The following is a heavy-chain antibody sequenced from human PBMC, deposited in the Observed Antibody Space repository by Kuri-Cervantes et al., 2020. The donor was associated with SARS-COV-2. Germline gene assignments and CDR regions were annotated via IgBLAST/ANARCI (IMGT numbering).Heavy chain of an antibody. CDR1: GFTFSDYY. V-gene: IGHV3-11*06. J-gene: IGHJ4*02. D-gene: IGHD6-6*01. Sequence: GESLKISCAASGFTFSDYYMSWIRQAPGKGLEWVSYISSSSSYTNYADSVKGRFTISRDNAKNSLYLQMNSLRAEDTAVYYCARGPYSSSTFDYWGQGTLVTVSS. CDR3: ARGPYSSSTFDY. CDR2: ISSSSSYT.